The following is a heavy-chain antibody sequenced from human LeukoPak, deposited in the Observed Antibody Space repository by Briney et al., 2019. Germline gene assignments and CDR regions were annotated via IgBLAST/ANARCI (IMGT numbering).Heavy chain of an antibody. CDR3: AGFKLSRYFDL. D-gene: IGHD6-6*01. Sequence: SETLSLTCAVYGGSFSGYYWSWIRQPPGKGLEWIGEINHSGSTNYNPSLKSRVTLSVDTSKNQFSLKLSSVTAEDTAVYYCAGFKLSRYFDLWGRGTLVTVSS. CDR1: GGSFSGYY. V-gene: IGHV4-34*01. CDR2: INHSGST. J-gene: IGHJ2*01.